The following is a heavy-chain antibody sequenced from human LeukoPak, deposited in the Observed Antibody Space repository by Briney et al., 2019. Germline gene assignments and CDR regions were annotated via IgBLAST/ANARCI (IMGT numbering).Heavy chain of an antibody. Sequence: GGFLRLSCAASGSTFSSYSMNWVRQAPGKGLEWVSSISSSSSYIYYADSVKGRFTISRDNAKYSLYLQMNSLRAEDTAVYYCASPPYGDWDYYYMDVWGKGTTVTVSS. CDR1: GSTFSSYS. V-gene: IGHV3-21*01. D-gene: IGHD4-17*01. J-gene: IGHJ6*03. CDR2: ISSSSSYI. CDR3: ASPPYGDWDYYYMDV.